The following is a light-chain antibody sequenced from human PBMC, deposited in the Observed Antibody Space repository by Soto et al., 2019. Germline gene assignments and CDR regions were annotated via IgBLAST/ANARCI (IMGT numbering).Light chain of an antibody. Sequence: IPLTQSPSSLSASVGDRATITCRASQGISSYLAWYQQKPGKAPKLLIYAASTLQSGVPSRFSGSGSGTDFTLTISSLQPDDFATYYCQQLNDYPITFGQGTRLEIK. J-gene: IGKJ5*01. CDR2: AAS. V-gene: IGKV1-9*01. CDR1: QGISSY. CDR3: QQLNDYPIT.